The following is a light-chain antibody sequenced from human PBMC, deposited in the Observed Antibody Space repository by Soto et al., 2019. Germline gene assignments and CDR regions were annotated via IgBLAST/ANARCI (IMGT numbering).Light chain of an antibody. CDR3: QQYNSYSKT. V-gene: IGKV1-5*01. CDR1: QSISSW. CDR2: DAS. Sequence: EIQMTQSPSTLSASVGDRSTITCLASQSISSWLAWYQQKPGKAPKLLIYDASSLESGVPSRFSGSGSGTEFTPTISSLQPDDFATYYCQQYNSYSKTFGQGTKVDIK. J-gene: IGKJ1*01.